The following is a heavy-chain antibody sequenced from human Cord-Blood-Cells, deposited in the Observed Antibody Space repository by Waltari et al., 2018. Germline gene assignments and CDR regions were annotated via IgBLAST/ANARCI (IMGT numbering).Heavy chain of an antibody. CDR1: GFTVSSNY. J-gene: IGHJ3*02. CDR2: IYSGDST. D-gene: IGHD1-7*01. V-gene: IGHV3-53*04. CDR3: ARDGSNWDSDALDI. Sequence: EVQLVESGGGLVQPGGSLRLSCAASGFTVSSNYISWVRRAPGKGLEWVSCIYSGDSTYYPDSRKGRVTSSRHDSKNSLYLQMNSLRAEDTAVYYCARDGSNWDSDALDIWGQGTMVTVSS.